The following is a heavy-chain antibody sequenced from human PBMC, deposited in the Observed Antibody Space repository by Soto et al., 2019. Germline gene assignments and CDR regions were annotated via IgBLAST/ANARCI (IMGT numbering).Heavy chain of an antibody. CDR1: GGTFSSYT. D-gene: IGHD2-15*01. J-gene: IGHJ4*02. CDR2: IIPILGIA. Sequence: QVQLVQSGAEVKKPGSSVKVSCKASGGTFSSYTISWVRQAPGQGLEWMGRIIPILGIANYAQKFQGRVTITADKSTSTAYRELSSLRSEDTAVYYCARDPGYCSGGSCDSWGPLIDYWGQGTLVTVSS. CDR3: ARDPGYCSGGSCDSWGPLIDY. V-gene: IGHV1-69*08.